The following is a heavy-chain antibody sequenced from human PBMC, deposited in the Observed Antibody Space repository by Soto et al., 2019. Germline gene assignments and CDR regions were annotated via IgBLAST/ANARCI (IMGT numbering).Heavy chain of an antibody. CDR1: GGTCSIYA. CDR2: IIPIFGTA. V-gene: IGHV1-69*13. Sequence: SVKVSCKASGGTCSIYAISCVVRSPLRGREGMGGIIPIFGTANYAQKFQGRVTITADESTSTAYMELSSLRSEDTAVYYCARDNRWTSTGPPVRGNWFDPWGQGTLVTVSS. J-gene: IGHJ5*02. CDR3: ARDNRWTSTGPPVRGNWFDP. D-gene: IGHD1-1*01.